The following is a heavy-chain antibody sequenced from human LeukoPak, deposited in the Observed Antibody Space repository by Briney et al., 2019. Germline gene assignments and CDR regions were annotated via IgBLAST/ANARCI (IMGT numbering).Heavy chain of an antibody. J-gene: IGHJ4*02. CDR1: GYTLTELS. V-gene: IGHV1-24*01. Sequence: GASVKVSCKVSGYTLTELSMHWVRQAPGKGHEWMGGFDPEDGETIYAQKFQGRVTMTEDTSTDTAYMELSSLRSEDTAVYYCATDRFRVAGAVAPTYYFDYWGQGTLVTVSS. D-gene: IGHD6-19*01. CDR3: ATDRFRVAGAVAPTYYFDY. CDR2: FDPEDGET.